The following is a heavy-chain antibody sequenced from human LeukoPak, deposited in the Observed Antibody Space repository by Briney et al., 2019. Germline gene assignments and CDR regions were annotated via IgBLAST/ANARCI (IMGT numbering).Heavy chain of an antibody. CDR2: IYYSGST. J-gene: IGHJ4*02. CDR3: ARYTFGGYYFDY. V-gene: IGHV4-30-4*08. D-gene: IGHD3-16*01. CDR1: GGSISSGDYY. Sequence: SETLSLTCTVSGGSISSGDYYWSWIRQPPGKGLEWIAYIYYSGSTYYNPSLKSRVTISVDTSKNQFSLKLSSVTAADTAVYYCARYTFGGYYFDYWGQGTLVTVSS.